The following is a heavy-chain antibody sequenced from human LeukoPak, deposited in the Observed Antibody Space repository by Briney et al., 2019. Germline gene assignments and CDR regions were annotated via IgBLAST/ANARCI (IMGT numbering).Heavy chain of an antibody. D-gene: IGHD2-2*01. CDR2: IYYSGST. CDR3: ARSTLKGSDY. CDR1: GGSISSGGYS. Sequence: SETLSLTCAVSGGSISSGGYSWSWIRQPPGKGLEWIGYIYYSGSTYYNPSLKSRVTISVDTSKNQFSLKLSSVTAADTAVYYCARSTLKGSDYWGQGTLVTVSS. V-gene: IGHV4-31*11. J-gene: IGHJ4*02.